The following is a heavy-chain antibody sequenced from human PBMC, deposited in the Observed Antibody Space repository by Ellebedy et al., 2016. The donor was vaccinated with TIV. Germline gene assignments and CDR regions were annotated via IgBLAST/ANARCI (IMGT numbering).Heavy chain of an antibody. CDR3: AKSTVMGYNYNGMDV. V-gene: IGHV3-9*01. D-gene: IGHD4-11*01. CDR1: GFTFDDYG. J-gene: IGHJ6*02. CDR2: ISWHSGSI. Sequence: PGGSLRLSCAASGFTFDDYGMHWVRQAPGKGLEWVSGISWHSGSIGYADSVKGRFTISRDNAKNSLYLQMNSLRPEDTALYYCAKSTVMGYNYNGMDVWGQGTTVTVSS.